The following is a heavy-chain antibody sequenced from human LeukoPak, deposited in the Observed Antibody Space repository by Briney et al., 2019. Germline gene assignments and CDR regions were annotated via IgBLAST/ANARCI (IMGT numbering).Heavy chain of an antibody. D-gene: IGHD3-16*02. CDR1: GGSFSGYY. CDR2: INHSGST. V-gene: IGHV4-34*01. Sequence: PSETLSLTCAVYGGSFSGYYWSWIRQPPGKGLEWIGEINHSGSTNYNPSLKSRVAISVDTSKNQFSLKLSSVTAADTAVYYCARVRTYDYVWGSYRFWDYWGQGTLVAVSS. J-gene: IGHJ4*02. CDR3: ARVRTYDYVWGSYRFWDY.